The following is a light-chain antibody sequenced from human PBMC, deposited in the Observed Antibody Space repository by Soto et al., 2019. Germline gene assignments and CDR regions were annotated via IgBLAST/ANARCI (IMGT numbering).Light chain of an antibody. CDR1: SSDVGEYNY. J-gene: IGLJ3*02. CDR2: DVS. V-gene: IGLV2-14*01. Sequence: QSALTQPASVSGSPGQSITISCTGTSSDVGEYNYVSWYQQHPGKAPKLMIYDVSHRPSGVSSRFSGSKSGNTASLTISGLQAEDEADYYCASYTDSTIVMFGGGTKLTVL. CDR3: ASYTDSTIVM.